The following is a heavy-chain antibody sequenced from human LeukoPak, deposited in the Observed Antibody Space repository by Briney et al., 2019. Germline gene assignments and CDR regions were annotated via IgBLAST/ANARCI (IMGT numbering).Heavy chain of an antibody. V-gene: IGHV4-39*07. CDR1: GGSISSSSYY. CDR2: IYYSGST. CDR3: ARAQQLVRAKDAFDI. Sequence: SETLSLTCTVSGGSISSSSYYWGWIRQPPGKGLEWIGSIYYSGSTYYNPSLKSRVTISVDTSKNQFSLKLSSVTAADTAVYYCARAQQLVRAKDAFDIWGQGTMATVSS. J-gene: IGHJ3*02. D-gene: IGHD6-13*01.